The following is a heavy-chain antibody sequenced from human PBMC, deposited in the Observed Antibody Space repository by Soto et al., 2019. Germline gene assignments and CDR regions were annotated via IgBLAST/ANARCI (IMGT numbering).Heavy chain of an antibody. CDR2: ISAHNGNT. J-gene: IGHJ4*02. CDR1: GYTFTSYG. V-gene: IGHV1-18*01. Sequence: QVHLVQSGAEVKKPGASVKVSCKASGYTFTSYGITWVRQAPGQGLEWKGWISAHNGNTDYAQKLQGGVIVTRDTSTSTAYMELRSLRSDATAVYYCARGRYGDYWGQGALVTVSS. CDR3: ARGRYGDY. D-gene: IGHD1-1*01.